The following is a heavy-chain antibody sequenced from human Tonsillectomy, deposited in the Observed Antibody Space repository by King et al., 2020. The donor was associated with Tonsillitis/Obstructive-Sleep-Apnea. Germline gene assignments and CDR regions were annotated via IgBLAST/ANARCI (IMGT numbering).Heavy chain of an antibody. Sequence: VQLQESGPGLVKPSETLSLTCTVSGGSISSYYWSWIRPSPGKGLEWIGYIYYSGSTNYNPSLKSRVTISVDTSKNQFSLKLSSVTAADTAVYYCARATSDAFDIWGQGTMVTVSS. J-gene: IGHJ3*02. CDR1: GGSISSYY. V-gene: IGHV4-59*01. CDR3: ARATSDAFDI. CDR2: IYYSGST.